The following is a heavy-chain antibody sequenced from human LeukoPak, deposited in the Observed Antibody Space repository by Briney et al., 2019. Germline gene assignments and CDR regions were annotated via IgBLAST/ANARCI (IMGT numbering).Heavy chain of an antibody. CDR2: IYSGGST. J-gene: IGHJ4*02. CDR3: ATLVVTQRKPYFDY. D-gene: IGHD4-23*01. V-gene: IGHV3-53*01. Sequence: GGSLRLSCAASGFTVSSNYMSWVRQAPGKGLEWVSVIYSGGSTYYADSVKGRFTISRDNSKNTLYLQMYSLGAEDTAVYYGATLVVTQRKPYFDYWGQGTLVTVSS. CDR1: GFTVSSNY.